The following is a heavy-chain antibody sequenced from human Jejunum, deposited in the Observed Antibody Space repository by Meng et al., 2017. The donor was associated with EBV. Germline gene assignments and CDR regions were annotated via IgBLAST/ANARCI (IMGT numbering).Heavy chain of an antibody. CDR3: AREGPRTYYFDY. Sequence: QLQLVQSWAAVKPPGASVEVSCKASGYTFTSYYVHWMRQAPGQGLEWMGIINVSGGDTKYAQKFRGRVTMTRDTSTSTVYMELSSLISEDTTVYYCAREGPRTYYFDYWGQGTLVTVSS. V-gene: IGHV1-46*01. D-gene: IGHD1-1*01. J-gene: IGHJ4*02. CDR1: GYTFTSYY. CDR2: INVSGGDT.